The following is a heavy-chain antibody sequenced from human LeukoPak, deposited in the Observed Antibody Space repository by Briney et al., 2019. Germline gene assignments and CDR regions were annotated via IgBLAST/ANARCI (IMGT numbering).Heavy chain of an antibody. CDR3: AREITWHMDV. CDR2: IYYSGSS. V-gene: IGHV4-39*07. Sequence: SETLSLTCTVSGGSISSSIYYWGWIRQPPGEGLEWIGGIYYSGSSYYNPSLKSRVTISVDTSKNQFSLKLSSVTAADTAAYYCAREITWHMDVWGKGTTVTVSS. CDR1: GGSISSSIYY. D-gene: IGHD1-14*01. J-gene: IGHJ6*03.